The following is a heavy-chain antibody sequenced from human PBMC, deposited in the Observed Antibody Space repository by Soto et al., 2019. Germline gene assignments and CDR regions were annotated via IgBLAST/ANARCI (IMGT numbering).Heavy chain of an antibody. V-gene: IGHV3-30-3*01. J-gene: IGHJ4*02. CDR1: GFTFSSYA. Sequence: PGGSLRLSCAASGFTFSSYAMHWVRQAPGKGLEWVAVISYDGSNKYYADSVKGRFTISRDNSKNTLYLQMNSLRAEDTAVYYCARDPAYAGILTPDYWGQGTLVTVSS. D-gene: IGHD3-10*01. CDR2: ISYDGSNK. CDR3: ARDPAYAGILTPDY.